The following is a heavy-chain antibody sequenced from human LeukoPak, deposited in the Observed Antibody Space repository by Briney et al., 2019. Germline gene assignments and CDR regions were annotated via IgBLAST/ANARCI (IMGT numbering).Heavy chain of an antibody. CDR1: GFTFSSYS. CDR2: ISSSSSYI. V-gene: IGHV3-21*01. Sequence: GGSLRLSCAASGFTFSSYSMNWVRQAPGKGLEWVSSISSSSSYIYYADSVKGRFTISRDNAKNSLYLQMNSLGAEDTAVYYCAGIMTTNDYWGQGTLVTVSS. CDR3: AGIMTTNDY. D-gene: IGHD4-17*01. J-gene: IGHJ4*02.